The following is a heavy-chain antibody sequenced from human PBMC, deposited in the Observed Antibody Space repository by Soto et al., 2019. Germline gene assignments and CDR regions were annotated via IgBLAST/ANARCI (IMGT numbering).Heavy chain of an antibody. CDR3: TSRRVLRFFQWRQYGLDV. Sequence: GESLKISCQGSGFSYTRYWITWVRHMPGKGLEWMGRIHPGGSETKYIPSFEGHVTISADTPISTAYLQWHSLKASDTATYYCTSRRVLRFFQWRQYGLDVWGQGTTVTVSS. V-gene: IGHV5-10-1*01. CDR1: GFSYTRYW. J-gene: IGHJ6*02. CDR2: IHPGGSET. D-gene: IGHD3-3*01.